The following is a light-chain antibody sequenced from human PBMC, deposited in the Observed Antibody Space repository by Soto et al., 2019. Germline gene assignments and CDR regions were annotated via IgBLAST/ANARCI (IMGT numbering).Light chain of an antibody. CDR3: QQYNNWPPIT. V-gene: IGKV3-15*01. Sequence: EIVMTQSPATLSVSPGEGATLSCRASQNVRSNLAWYQQKPGQAPSLLIYGASTRATGIPARFSGSGSGTEFTLTISSLQSEDFAVYYCQQYNNWPPITFGQGTRLQIK. CDR1: QNVRSN. J-gene: IGKJ5*01. CDR2: GAS.